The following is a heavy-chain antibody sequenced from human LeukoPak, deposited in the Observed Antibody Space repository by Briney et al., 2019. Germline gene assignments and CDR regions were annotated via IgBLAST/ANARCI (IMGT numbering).Heavy chain of an antibody. CDR3: AKLTSDTMVRGVTTDY. Sequence: GGSLRLSCAASGFTFSSYAMSWVRQVPGKGLEWVSSITANGGGTYYADSVKGRFSISRDNSRNTLYLQVTSLRAEDTAVYYCAKLTSDTMVRGVTTDYWGQGTLVTVSS. CDR1: GFTFSSYA. J-gene: IGHJ4*02. CDR2: ITANGGGT. V-gene: IGHV3-23*01. D-gene: IGHD3-10*01.